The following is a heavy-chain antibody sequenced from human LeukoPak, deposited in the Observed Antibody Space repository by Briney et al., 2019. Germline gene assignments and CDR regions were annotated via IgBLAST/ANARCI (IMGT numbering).Heavy chain of an antibody. CDR3: ARGGTYSSDF. CDR1: GFSFSTYN. CDR2: ISGNGGLV. J-gene: IGHJ4*02. Sequence: GGSLRLSCTASGFSFSTYNMNWVRQAPGKGLEWVSYISGNGGLVYYADSLKGRFTISRDNAKNSLYLQMNSLKPEDTGVYYCARGGTYSSDFWGQGTLVTVSS. V-gene: IGHV3-48*04. D-gene: IGHD2-21*01.